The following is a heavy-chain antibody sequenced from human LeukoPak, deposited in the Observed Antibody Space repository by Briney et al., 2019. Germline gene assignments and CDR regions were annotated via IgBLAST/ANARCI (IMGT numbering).Heavy chain of an antibody. D-gene: IGHD2-2*01. V-gene: IGHV4-39*07. CDR1: GGSIRSSYYY. J-gene: IGHJ4*02. CDR3: AKGGPRDQLPDY. Sequence: SETLSLTCTVTGGSIRSSYYYWGWIRQPPGKGLEWIGSIYDSGSTYYNPSLKSRVTISVDTSKNQFSLKLSSVTAADTAVYYCAKGGPRDQLPDYWGQGTLVTVSS. CDR2: IYDSGST.